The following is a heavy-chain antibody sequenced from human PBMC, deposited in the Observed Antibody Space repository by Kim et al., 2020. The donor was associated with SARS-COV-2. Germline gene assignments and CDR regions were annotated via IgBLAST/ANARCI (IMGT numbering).Heavy chain of an antibody. D-gene: IGHD3-3*01. CDR3: ARTPVLRFLEWLLHFDY. CDR2: INAGNGNT. CDR1: GYTFTSYA. Sequence: ASVKVSCKASGYTFTSYAMHWVRQAPGQRLEWMGWINAGNGNTKYSQKFQGRVTITRDTSASTAYMELSSLRSEDTAVYYCARTPVLRFLEWLLHFDYWGQGTLVTVSS. V-gene: IGHV1-3*01. J-gene: IGHJ4*02.